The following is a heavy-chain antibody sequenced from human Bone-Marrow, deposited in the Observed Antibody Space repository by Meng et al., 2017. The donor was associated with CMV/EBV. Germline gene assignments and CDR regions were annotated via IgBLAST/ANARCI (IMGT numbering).Heavy chain of an antibody. J-gene: IGHJ6*02. D-gene: IGHD4-11*01. Sequence: LRLSCTVSGGSISSGDYYWSWIRQPPGKGLEWIGYIYYSGSTYYNPSLKSRVTISVDTSKNQFSLKLSSVTAADTAVYYCAREKYSNYYYYGMDVWGQGTTLTVSS. CDR3: AREKYSNYYYYGMDV. CDR2: IYYSGST. CDR1: GGSISSGDYY. V-gene: IGHV4-30-4*08.